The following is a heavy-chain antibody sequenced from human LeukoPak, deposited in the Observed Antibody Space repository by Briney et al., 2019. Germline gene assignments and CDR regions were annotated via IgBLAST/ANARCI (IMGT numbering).Heavy chain of an antibody. CDR1: GGSFSGYY. D-gene: IGHD3-3*01. CDR3: ARRNKRLGVL. J-gene: IGHJ4*02. CDR2: INHSGST. V-gene: IGHV4-34*01. Sequence: KTSETLSLTCAVYGGSFSGYYWSWIRQPPGKGLEWIGEINHSGSTNYNPSLKSRVTISVDTSKNQFSLKLSSVTAADTAVYYCARRNKRLGVLWGRGTLVTVSS.